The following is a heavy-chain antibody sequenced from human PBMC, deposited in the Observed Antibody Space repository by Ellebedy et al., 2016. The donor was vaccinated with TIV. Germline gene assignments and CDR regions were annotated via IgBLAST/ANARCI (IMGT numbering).Heavy chain of an antibody. CDR2: IYHSGTT. D-gene: IGHD5-12*01. V-gene: IGHV4-38-2*02. J-gene: IGHJ4*02. CDR3: AGFEEVRNVKLSSDYDYFDH. Sequence: MPSETLSLTCIVSGYSISGHYYWAWIRQPPGKGLQWIGTIYHSGTTDYNSSLKSRVTISEDTSKNQFSLKMSSVTAADTAMYFCAGFEEVRNVKLSSDYDYFDHWGQGILVTVSP. CDR1: GYSISGHYY.